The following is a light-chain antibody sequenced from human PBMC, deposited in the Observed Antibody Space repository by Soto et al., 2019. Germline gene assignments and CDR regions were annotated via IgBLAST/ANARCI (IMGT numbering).Light chain of an antibody. V-gene: IGKV3-15*01. Sequence: ELVMTQSPTTLSVSPGERATVSYRASQSVRSNLAWYQQNPGQAPRLLIYGASTSATGIPARFSGSGSGTEFTLTIGSLQSEDFAVYYCQQYNNWSRTFGQRTRLEIK. CDR3: QQYNNWSRT. CDR2: GAS. J-gene: IGKJ2*01. CDR1: QSVRSN.